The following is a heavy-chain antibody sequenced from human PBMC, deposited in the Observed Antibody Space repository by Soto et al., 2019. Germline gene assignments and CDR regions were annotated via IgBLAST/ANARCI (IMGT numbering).Heavy chain of an antibody. V-gene: IGHV4-59*01. CDR2: IYYLGST. CDR3: ARDGYDGSGSPYPAY. D-gene: IGHD3-10*01. Sequence: KASETLSLTCSVSGGSMREYFWSWIRQSPGKGLEWIGYIYYLGSTDYNPSLKSRVTISVDTSKRQFSLRLTSVTAADTAVYYCARDGYDGSGSPYPAYWGPGTQVTVSS. CDR1: GGSMREYF. J-gene: IGHJ4*02.